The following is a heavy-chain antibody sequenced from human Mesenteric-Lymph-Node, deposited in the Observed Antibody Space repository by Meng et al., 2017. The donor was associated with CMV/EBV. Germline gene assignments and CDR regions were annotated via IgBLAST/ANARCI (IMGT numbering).Heavy chain of an antibody. CDR1: GFTFSLYG. Sequence: GESLKISCATSGFTFSLYGMHWVRQAPGKGLEWVAAIWYDGYSKYYADSVKGRFTISKDKSKNTLYLQMDSLRAEDTAVYYCAREGEVLAAIGYWGQGTRVTVSS. CDR3: AREGEVLAAIGY. V-gene: IGHV3-33*01. CDR2: IWYDGYSK. D-gene: IGHD3-3*02. J-gene: IGHJ4*02.